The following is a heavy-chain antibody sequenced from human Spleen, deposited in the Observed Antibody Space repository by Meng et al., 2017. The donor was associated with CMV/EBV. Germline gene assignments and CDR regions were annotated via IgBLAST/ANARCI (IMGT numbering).Heavy chain of an antibody. D-gene: IGHD1-26*01. CDR3: ARDPIVGALGWFDP. Sequence: VHLGPDGSGLEKPPRPLSFTVGISGDRVSSNSAAWNWIRQSPSRGLEWLGRTYYRSKWYNDYAVSVKSRITINPDTSKNQFSLQLNSVTPEDTAVYYCARDPIVGALGWFDPWGQGTLVTVSS. CDR2: TYYRSKWYN. CDR1: GDRVSSNSAA. V-gene: IGHV6-1*01. J-gene: IGHJ5*02.